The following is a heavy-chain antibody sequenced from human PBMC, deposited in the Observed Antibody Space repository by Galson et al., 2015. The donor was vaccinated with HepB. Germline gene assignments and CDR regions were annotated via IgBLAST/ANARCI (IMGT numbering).Heavy chain of an antibody. D-gene: IGHD3-3*01. V-gene: IGHV4-34*01. Sequence: ETLSLTCAVYGGSFSGYYWSWIRQPPGKGLEWIGEINHSGSTNYNPSLKSRVTISVDTSKNQFSLKLSSVTAADTAVYYCARGRWEIFGVVTRSNWFDPWGQGTLVTVSS. CDR3: ARGRWEIFGVVTRSNWFDP. CDR2: INHSGST. CDR1: GGSFSGYY. J-gene: IGHJ5*02.